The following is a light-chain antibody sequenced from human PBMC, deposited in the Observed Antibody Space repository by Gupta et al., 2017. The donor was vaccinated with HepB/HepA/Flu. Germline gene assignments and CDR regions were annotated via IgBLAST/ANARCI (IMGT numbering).Light chain of an antibody. CDR2: DVT. CDR1: SSDVGDYNY. J-gene: IGLJ3*02. Sequence: QSALTQPASVSGSPGQSITISCTATSSDVGDYNYVSWYQQHPGKAPKLLIYDVTNRPAGISNRFSGSKSGNTASLTISGHEDEDESDYYCSSFSNTTLIVFGGGTKVTVL. CDR3: SSFSNTTLIV. V-gene: IGLV2-14*01.